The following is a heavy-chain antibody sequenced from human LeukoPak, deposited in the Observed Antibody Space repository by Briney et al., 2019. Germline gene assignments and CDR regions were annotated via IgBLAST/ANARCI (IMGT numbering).Heavy chain of an antibody. V-gene: IGHV4-38-2*01. CDR3: ARAYYDFWSGYYSRGAAFDI. D-gene: IGHD3-3*01. Sequence: SETLSLTCAVSGYSISSGYYWGWIRQPAGKGLEWIGSIYHSGSTYYNPSLKSRVTISVDTSKNQFSLKLSSVTAADTAVYYCARAYYDFWSGYYSRGAAFDIWGQGTMVTVSS. CDR1: GYSISSGYY. CDR2: IYHSGST. J-gene: IGHJ3*02.